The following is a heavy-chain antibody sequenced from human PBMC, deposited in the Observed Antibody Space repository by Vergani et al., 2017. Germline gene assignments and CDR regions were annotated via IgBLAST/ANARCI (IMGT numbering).Heavy chain of an antibody. D-gene: IGHD3-16*01. Sequence: QVQLQESGPGLVKPSQTLSLTCTVSGGSISSGGYYWSWIRQHPGKGLEWIGYIYYSGSTSYNPSLKSRVTISVDTSKNQFSLKLSSVTAADTAVYYCARGWGPSQFDAFDIWGQGTMVTVSS. CDR3: ARGWGPSQFDAFDI. V-gene: IGHV4-31*03. J-gene: IGHJ3*02. CDR1: GGSISSGGYY. CDR2: IYYSGST.